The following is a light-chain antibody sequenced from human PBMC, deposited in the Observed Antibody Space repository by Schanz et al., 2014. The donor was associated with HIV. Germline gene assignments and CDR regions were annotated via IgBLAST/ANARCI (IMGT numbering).Light chain of an antibody. CDR2: DVN. J-gene: IGLJ1*01. CDR3: GALSTSDAPV. CDR1: GTDIGDDNY. Sequence: QSALAQPASMSASPGQSITISCVGSGTDIGDDNYVSWYQHHPGTAPKLLIFDVNIRPSGVSDRFAGSKSGNTASLSISGLQPEDEADYYCGALSTSDAPVFGTGTKLTVL. V-gene: IGLV2-14*03.